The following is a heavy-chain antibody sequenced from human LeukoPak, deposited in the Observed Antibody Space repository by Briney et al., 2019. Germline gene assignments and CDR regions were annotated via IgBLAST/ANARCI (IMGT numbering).Heavy chain of an antibody. CDR3: ARQTSRYTSKFDP. D-gene: IGHD5-18*01. CDR2: IDPTDSYT. Sequence: GESLKISCQGSGYSFTYYWINWVRQMPGKGLEWMGRIDPTDSYTNYSPSFQGHVTISVDKSINTAYIQWTSLKASDTAMYYCARQTSRYTSKFDPWGQGTLVTVSS. J-gene: IGHJ5*02. V-gene: IGHV5-10-1*01. CDR1: GYSFTYYW.